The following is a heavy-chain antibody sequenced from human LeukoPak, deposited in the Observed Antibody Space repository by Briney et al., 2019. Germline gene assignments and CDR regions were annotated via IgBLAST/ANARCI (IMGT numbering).Heavy chain of an antibody. CDR2: IYYSGTT. CDR3: AREDPQTTVPEGMDV. V-gene: IGHV4-59*01. J-gene: IGHJ6*02. D-gene: IGHD4-17*01. Sequence: SETLSLTCTVSGGSISYYYWSWIRQSPGKRLEWIGYIYYSGTTNYNPSLKSRVTISVDTSKNQFSLQLRSVTAADTAVYYCAREDPQTTVPEGMDVWGQGTTVTVSS. CDR1: GGSISYYY.